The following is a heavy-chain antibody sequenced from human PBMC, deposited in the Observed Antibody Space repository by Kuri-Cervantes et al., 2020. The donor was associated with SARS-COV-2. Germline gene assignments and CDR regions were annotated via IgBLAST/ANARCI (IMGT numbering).Heavy chain of an antibody. CDR2: VLYDGRKK. CDR1: GVNFSRTD. J-gene: IGHJ4*02. D-gene: IGHD2-8*01. CDR3: AKDRFGVHDF. V-gene: IGHV3-30*18. Sequence: GESLKISCTASGVNFSRTDMHWVRQNPGRGLEWVAVVLYDGRKKKCVPSGKCRFTISRDNSQNTLYLQVKSLKSEDTAIYYCAKDRFGVHDFWGQGTLVTVSS.